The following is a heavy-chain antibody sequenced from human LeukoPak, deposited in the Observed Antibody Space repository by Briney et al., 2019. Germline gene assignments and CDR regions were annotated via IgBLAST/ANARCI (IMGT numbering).Heavy chain of an antibody. CDR3: ARASSSPSPWDY. CDR1: GGSISSYY. Sequence: PSGTLSLTCTVSGGSISSYYWSWIRQPPGKGLEWIGYIYYSGSTNYNPSLKSRVTISVDTSKNQFSLKLSSVTAADTAVYYCARASSSPSPWDYWGQGTLVTVSS. CDR2: IYYSGST. J-gene: IGHJ4*02. V-gene: IGHV4-59*01. D-gene: IGHD6-6*01.